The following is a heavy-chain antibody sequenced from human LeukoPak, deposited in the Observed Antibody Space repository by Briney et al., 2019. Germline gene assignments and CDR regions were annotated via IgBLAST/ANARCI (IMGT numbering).Heavy chain of an antibody. CDR2: LYISGST. J-gene: IGHJ4*02. Sequence: SETLSLTCTVSGASISSYYYNWIRQTAGRGLEWIGRLYISGSTDYNPSLKSRVTISVDTSKNQFSLKLSSVTAADTAVYFCARDLSGSLYFDYWGQGVVVTVSS. V-gene: IGHV4-4*07. CDR1: GASISSYY. CDR3: ARDLSGSLYFDY. D-gene: IGHD3-10*01.